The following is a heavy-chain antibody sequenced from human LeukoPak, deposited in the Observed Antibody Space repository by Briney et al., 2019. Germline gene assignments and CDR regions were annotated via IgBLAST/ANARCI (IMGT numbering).Heavy chain of an antibody. CDR3: AKDGDGYNERNWFGP. Sequence: SETLSLTCAVYGGSFSGYYWSWIRQPPGKGLEWIGEINHSGSTNYNPSLKSRVTISVDTSKNQFSLKLSSVTAADTAVYYCAKDGDGYNERNWFGPWGQGTLVTVSS. D-gene: IGHD5-24*01. J-gene: IGHJ5*02. CDR1: GGSFSGYY. V-gene: IGHV4-34*01. CDR2: INHSGST.